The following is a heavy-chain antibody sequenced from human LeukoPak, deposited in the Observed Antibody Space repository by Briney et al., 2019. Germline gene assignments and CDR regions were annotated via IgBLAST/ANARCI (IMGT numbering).Heavy chain of an antibody. J-gene: IGHJ4*02. CDR3: AKEALAEWLVRSPIDY. D-gene: IGHD6-19*01. CDR1: GFTFTDYY. Sequence: GGSLRLSCSASGFTFTDYYMSWIRQAPGKGLEWVSYISPSGTVIYYGDSVKGRFTISRDNAKKSLYLQMNSLRAEDTAVYYCAKEALAEWLVRSPIDYWGQGTLVTVSS. CDR2: ISPSGTVI. V-gene: IGHV3-11*01.